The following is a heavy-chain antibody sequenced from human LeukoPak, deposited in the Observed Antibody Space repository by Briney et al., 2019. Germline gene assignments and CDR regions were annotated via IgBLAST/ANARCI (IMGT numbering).Heavy chain of an antibody. CDR2: IYYSEST. CDR1: GGSISSSSYY. V-gene: IGHV4-39*07. Sequence: SETLSLTCTVSGGSISSSSYYWGWIRQPPGKGLEWIGSIYYSESTYYSPSLKSRVTISVDTSKNQFSLKLSSVTAADTAVYYCASVLDDSSAVSTLERKDVWGKGTTVTVSS. J-gene: IGHJ6*04. D-gene: IGHD3-22*01. CDR3: ASVLDDSSAVSTLERKDV.